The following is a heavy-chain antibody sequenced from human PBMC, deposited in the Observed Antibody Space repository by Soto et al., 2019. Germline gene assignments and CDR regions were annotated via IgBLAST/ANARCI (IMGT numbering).Heavy chain of an antibody. CDR3: ARDKETGVNLFEP. Sequence: QVHLVQSGAEVKKPGSAVKVSCKASGGTFSSYAIIWLRQSPGQWLEWMGGIIPILGTTNYAQKFQGRVTINADESTSTASMELSSLRSEDTAVYYCARDKETGVNLFEPWGQGTLVTGSS. CDR2: IIPILGTT. CDR1: GGTFSSYA. D-gene: IGHD7-27*01. V-gene: IGHV1-69*01. J-gene: IGHJ5*02.